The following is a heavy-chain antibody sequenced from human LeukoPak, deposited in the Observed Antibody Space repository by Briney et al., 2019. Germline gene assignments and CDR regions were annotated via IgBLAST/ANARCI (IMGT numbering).Heavy chain of an antibody. Sequence: PSETLSLTCAVYGGSFSGYYWSWIRQPPGKGLEWIGEINHSGSTNYNPSLKSRVTISVDTSKNQFSLKLSSVTAADTAVYYCARGHSYYDYVWGSYRYGYTGDYWGQGTLVTVSS. CDR3: ARGHSYYDYVWGSYRYGYTGDY. J-gene: IGHJ4*02. D-gene: IGHD3-16*02. V-gene: IGHV4-34*01. CDR2: INHSGST. CDR1: GGSFSGYY.